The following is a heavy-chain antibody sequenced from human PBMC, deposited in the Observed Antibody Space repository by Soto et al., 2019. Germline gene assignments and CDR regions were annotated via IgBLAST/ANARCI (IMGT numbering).Heavy chain of an antibody. CDR3: AGGSGYYYTDAFDI. J-gene: IGHJ3*02. CDR1: GFTFSSYE. CDR2: ISSSGSTI. D-gene: IGHD3-22*01. V-gene: IGHV3-48*03. Sequence: PRLSCAASGFTFSSYEMNWVRQAPGKGLEWVSYISSSGSTIYYADSVKGRFTISRDNAKNSLYLQMNSLRAEDTAVYYCAGGSGYYYTDAFDIWGQGTMVTVSS.